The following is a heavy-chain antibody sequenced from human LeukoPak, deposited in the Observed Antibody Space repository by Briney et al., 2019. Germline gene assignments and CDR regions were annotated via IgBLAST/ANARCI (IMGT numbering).Heavy chain of an antibody. D-gene: IGHD2-2*01. J-gene: IGHJ4*02. CDR3: AKSQTYLQYLFDY. CDR2: ISPNGVIT. Sequence: GGSLRLSCAASGFTFSSHGMNWVRQAPGKGLEWVSGISPNGVITYYADSVKGRFTISRDNSKGTVYLQMNSLGPEDTAVYYCAKSQTYLQYLFDYWGQGTLATVSS. CDR1: GFTFSSHG. V-gene: IGHV3-23*01.